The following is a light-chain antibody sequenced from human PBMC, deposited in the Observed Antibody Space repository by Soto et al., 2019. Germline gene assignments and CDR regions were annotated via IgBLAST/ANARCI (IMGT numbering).Light chain of an antibody. CDR3: CSYAGSRAVV. J-gene: IGLJ2*01. CDR2: EGS. Sequence: QSALTQPASVSGSPGQSITISCTGTSSDVGSYNLVSWYQQHPGKAPKLMIYEGSKRPSGVSNRFSGSKSGNTSSLTISGLQAEDEADYYCCSYAGSRAVVFGGGTKLTFL. V-gene: IGLV2-23*01. CDR1: SSDVGSYNL.